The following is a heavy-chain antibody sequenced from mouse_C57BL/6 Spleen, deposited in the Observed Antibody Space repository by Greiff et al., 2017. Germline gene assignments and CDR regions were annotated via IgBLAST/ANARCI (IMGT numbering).Heavy chain of an antibody. V-gene: IGHV1-4*01. J-gene: IGHJ1*03. CDR3: ARNYGSSDWYFDV. CDR2: INPSSGYT. Sequence: QVQLKESGAELARPGASVKMSCKASGYTFTSYTMHWVKQRPGQGLEWIGYINPSSGYTKYNQKFKDKATLTADKSSSTAYMQLSSLTSEDSAVYYCARNYGSSDWYFDVWGTGTTVTVSS. D-gene: IGHD1-1*01. CDR1: GYTFTSYT.